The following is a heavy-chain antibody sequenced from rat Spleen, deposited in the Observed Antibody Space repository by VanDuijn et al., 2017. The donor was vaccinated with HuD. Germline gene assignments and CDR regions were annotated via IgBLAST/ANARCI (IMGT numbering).Heavy chain of an antibody. CDR2: ITNTGGST. D-gene: IGHD1-11*01. V-gene: IGHV5-31*01. CDR3: TRRGIRTYYYYVMDA. J-gene: IGHJ4*01. Sequence: EVQLVESGGGLVQPGRSLKLSCVASGFTFNNYWMTWIRQAPGKGLEWVASITNTGGSTYYPDSVKGRFTISRDNAKSTLYLQMNSLRSEDTATYYCTRRGIRTYYYYVMDAWGQGASVTVSS. CDR1: GFTFNNYW.